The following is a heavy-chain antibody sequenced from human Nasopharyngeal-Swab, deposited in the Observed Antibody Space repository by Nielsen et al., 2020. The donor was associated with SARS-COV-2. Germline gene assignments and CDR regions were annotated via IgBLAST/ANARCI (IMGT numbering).Heavy chain of an antibody. CDR1: GFTFDTYG. CDR2: RSHAGSSV. Sequence: SLMISCVASGFTFDTYGMHSVRQAPGKGLEWVALRSHAGSSVRYGDSVKGRFTISRDNSKNTLYLQMTSLRGDDTAVYYCTKGGGGGSGYYYHFFDYWGQGTLVTVSS. J-gene: IGHJ4*02. D-gene: IGHD3-22*01. CDR3: TKGGGGGSGYYYHFFDY. V-gene: IGHV3-30*18.